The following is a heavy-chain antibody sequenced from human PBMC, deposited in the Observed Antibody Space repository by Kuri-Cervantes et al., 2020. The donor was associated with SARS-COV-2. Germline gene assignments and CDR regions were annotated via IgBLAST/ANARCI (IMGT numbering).Heavy chain of an antibody. CDR2: IVPALDIP. Sequence: SVKVSCKASGGTFSNFLISWVRQAPGVGLEWMGGIVPALDIPNYAQKFQGRVTMTEDTSTDTAYMELSSLRSEDTAVYYCATWPGWYGNYYYGMDVWGQGNTV. J-gene: IGHJ6*01. D-gene: IGHD6-19*01. CDR1: GGTFSNFL. CDR3: ATWPGWYGNYYYGMDV. V-gene: IGHV1-69*10.